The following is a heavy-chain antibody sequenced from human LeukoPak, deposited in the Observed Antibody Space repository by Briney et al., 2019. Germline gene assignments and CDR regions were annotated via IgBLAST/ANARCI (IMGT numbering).Heavy chain of an antibody. CDR1: GGSINTNSFS. J-gene: IGHJ6*03. CDR2: IYYSGST. CDR3: ARGACDSSGNYYYYYYYMDV. V-gene: IGHV4-39*07. Sequence: PSETLSLTCTVSGGSINTNSFSWGWLRQPPGKGLEWIGSIYYSGSTYYNPSLKSRVTISVDTSKNQFSLKLSSVTAADTAVYYCARGACDSSGNYYYYYYYMDVWGKGTTVTVSS. D-gene: IGHD3-22*01.